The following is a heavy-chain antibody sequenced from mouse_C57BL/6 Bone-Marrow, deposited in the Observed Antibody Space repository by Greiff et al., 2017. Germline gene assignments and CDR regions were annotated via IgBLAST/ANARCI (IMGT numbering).Heavy chain of an antibody. CDR2: MHPNGGSP. CDR1: GYTFTNYW. J-gene: IGHJ4*01. D-gene: IGHD2-4*01. CDR3: ARSYDYDDYTMDY. V-gene: IGHV1-64*01. Sequence: VQLQQSGAELVKPGASVKLSCKASGYTFTNYWMHWVKQRPGQGLEWIGMMHPNGGSPDYNEKFKGEATLSVDKSSRTAYMELSSLTSEDSAVYYCARSYDYDDYTMDYWGQGTSVTVSS.